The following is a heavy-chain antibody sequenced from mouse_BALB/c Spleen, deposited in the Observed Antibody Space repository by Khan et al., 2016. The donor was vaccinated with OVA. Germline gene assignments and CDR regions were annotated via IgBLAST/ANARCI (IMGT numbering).Heavy chain of an antibody. CDR2: IWGDGTT. D-gene: IGHD2-10*01. CDR3: ARAYYGNYREAMDY. J-gene: IGHJ4*01. V-gene: IGHV2-6-7*01. CDR1: GFSLTGYG. Sequence: QVQLKQSGPGLVAPSQSLSITCIVSGFSLTGYGVNWVRQPPGKGLEWLGMIWGDGTTDYNSTLKSRLSISKDISKSQVFLKMNSLQTDDTARYYCARAYYGNYREAMDYWGQGTSVTVSS.